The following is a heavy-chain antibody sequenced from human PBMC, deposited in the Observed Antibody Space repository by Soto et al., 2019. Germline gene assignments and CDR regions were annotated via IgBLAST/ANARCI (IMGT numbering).Heavy chain of an antibody. V-gene: IGHV5-10-1*01. J-gene: IGHJ6*02. D-gene: IGHD2-21*01. CDR3: WAGISCTRYLCPFYHYGWEV. Sequence: LKISCQASGDNFGDNFTTYWVTWVRQVPGKGLEWMGRIAPGDSHTNYSPSFEGHVTISADKSIRTAYMRWNSLRTSDTAIYYCWAGISCTRYLCPFYHYGWEVWGQGSTVTVYS. CDR2: IAPGDSHT. CDR1: GDNFGDNFTTYW.